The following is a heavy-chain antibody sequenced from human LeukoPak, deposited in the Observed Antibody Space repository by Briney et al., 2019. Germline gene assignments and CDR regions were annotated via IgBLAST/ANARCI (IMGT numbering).Heavy chain of an antibody. D-gene: IGHD6-13*01. J-gene: IGHJ4*02. CDR3: AKRGAGGKLLDC. CDR2: IYSGGST. CDR1: GFTFSNAW. V-gene: IGHV3-66*01. Sequence: GGSLRLSCAASGFTFSNAWMSWVRQAPGKGLEWVSVIYSGGSTYYADSVKGRFTISRDNSKDTVYLQLNSLTAEDTAVYYCAKRGAGGKLLDCWGQGTLVTVSS.